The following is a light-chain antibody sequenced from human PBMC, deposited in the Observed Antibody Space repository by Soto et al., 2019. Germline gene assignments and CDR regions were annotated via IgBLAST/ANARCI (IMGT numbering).Light chain of an antibody. CDR2: DVS. CDR1: RSDVGGYNY. V-gene: IGLV2-14*01. J-gene: IGLJ1*01. CDR3: SSYTSSSTYV. Sequence: SALTQPSPLSGSPGQSIALSCTGARSDVGGYNYVSWYQQHPGKAPKLMVYDVSNRPSGVSNRFSGSKSGNTASLTISGLQAEDEADYYCSSYTSSSTYVFGTGTKVTVL.